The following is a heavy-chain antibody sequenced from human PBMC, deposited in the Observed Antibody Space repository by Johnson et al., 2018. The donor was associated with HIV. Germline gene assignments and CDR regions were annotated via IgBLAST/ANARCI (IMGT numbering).Heavy chain of an antibody. D-gene: IGHD1-14*01. CDR1: GFTFSSYG. V-gene: IGHV3-NL1*01. CDR3: AKEGRYGAFPLWFDI. J-gene: IGHJ3*02. Sequence: MQLVESGGGVVQPGGSLRLSCAASGFTFSSYGMHWVRQAPGKGLVWVSRINSDGSSTYYADSVKGRFTISRDNSKNTLYLQMNSLRAEDTAVYYCAKEGRYGAFPLWFDIWGQGTMVTVSS. CDR2: INSDGSST.